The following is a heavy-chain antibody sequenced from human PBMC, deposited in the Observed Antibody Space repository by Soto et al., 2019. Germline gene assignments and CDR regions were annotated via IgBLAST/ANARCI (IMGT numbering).Heavy chain of an antibody. CDR1: CGTIISLD. V-gene: IGHV4-59*08. J-gene: IGHJ3*02. CDR2: IYYSGTT. CDR3: VIHVWMKDVVPCTAFAI. Sequence: HPYSVACGTIISLDGRCIRKHTGKGLEWIAYIYYSGTTNYNPSLNSRVTISLDTSKSQFSLKMSSVTAADTAMYYCVIHVWMKDVVPCTAFAIWGQGTMVTGS. D-gene: IGHD2-15*01.